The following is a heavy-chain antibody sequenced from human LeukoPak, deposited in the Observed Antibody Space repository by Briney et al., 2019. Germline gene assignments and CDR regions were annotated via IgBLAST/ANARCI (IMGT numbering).Heavy chain of an antibody. CDR3: ARVGRFGELYYYYYMDV. Sequence: ASVKVSCTASGYTFTGDYIHWVRQAPGQGLEWMGWINPNSGGTNYAQKFQGRVTMTRDTSISTAYMELSRLRSDDTAVYYCARVGRFGELYYYYYMDVWGKGTTVTISS. V-gene: IGHV1-2*02. CDR1: GYTFTGDY. J-gene: IGHJ6*03. CDR2: INPNSGGT. D-gene: IGHD3-10*01.